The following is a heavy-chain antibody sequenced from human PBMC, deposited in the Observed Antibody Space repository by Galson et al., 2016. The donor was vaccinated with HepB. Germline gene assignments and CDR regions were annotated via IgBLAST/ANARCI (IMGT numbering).Heavy chain of an antibody. CDR2: ISGNGGST. J-gene: IGHJ6*04. V-gene: IGHV3-64*01. D-gene: IGHD3-16*02. Sequence: SLRLSCAASGFTFSRFGMHWVRQAPGKGLEYVSTISGNGGSTYYANSVEGRFTISRENSKSTLYLQMGSLRVEDMAVYYCARDATPTYIWGTYRYFHGMDVWGKGTTVTVSS. CDR3: ARDATPTYIWGTYRYFHGMDV. CDR1: GFTFSRFG.